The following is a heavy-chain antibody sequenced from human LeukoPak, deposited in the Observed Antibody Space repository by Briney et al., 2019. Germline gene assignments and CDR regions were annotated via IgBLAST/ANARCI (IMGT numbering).Heavy chain of an antibody. V-gene: IGHV3-53*01. CDR2: IYGGGTT. J-gene: IGHJ5*02. D-gene: IGHD2-15*01. CDR1: GFTVSSNY. CDR3: ARVPAALYCSGGSCYSGDDWFDP. Sequence: GGSLRLSCAVSGFTVSSNYMSWVRQAPGKGLEWVSVIYGGGTTYYADSVKGRFTISRDNSKNTLYVQMNSLRAEDTAVYYCARVPAALYCSGGSCYSGDDWFDPWGQGTLVTVSS.